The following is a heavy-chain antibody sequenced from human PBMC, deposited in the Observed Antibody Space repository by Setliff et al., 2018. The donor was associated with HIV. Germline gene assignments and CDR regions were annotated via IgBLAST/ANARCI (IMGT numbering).Heavy chain of an antibody. J-gene: IGHJ5*02. CDR3: ARSGGDCSGISCYSLWFDP. CDR2: IGSSNHGI. CDR1: GFNFKTYG. V-gene: IGHV3-48*04. D-gene: IGHD2-15*01. Sequence: HPGGSLRLSCAASGFNFKTYGMTWVRQAPGKGLDWVAHIGSSNHGIHYTASVQGRFTVSRDNANNLLFLEMNNLRVEDTAVYYCARSGGDCSGISCYSLWFDPWGHGTLVTVSS.